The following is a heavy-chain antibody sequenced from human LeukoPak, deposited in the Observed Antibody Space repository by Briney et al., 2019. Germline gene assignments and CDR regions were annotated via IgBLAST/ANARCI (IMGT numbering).Heavy chain of an antibody. D-gene: IGHD3-3*01. CDR3: ARDKGITIFGVVITQDWYFDL. Sequence: ASVKVSCKASGGTFSSYAISWVRQAPGQGLEWMGGIIPIFGTANYAQKFQGRVTITTDASTSTAYMELSSLRSEDTAVYYCARDKGITIFGVVITQDWYFDLWGRGTLVTVSS. V-gene: IGHV1-69*05. CDR1: GGTFSSYA. J-gene: IGHJ2*01. CDR2: IIPIFGTA.